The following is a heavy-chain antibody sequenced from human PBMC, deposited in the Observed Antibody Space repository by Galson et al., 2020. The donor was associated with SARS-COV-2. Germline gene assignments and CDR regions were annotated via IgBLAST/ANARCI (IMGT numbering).Heavy chain of an antibody. D-gene: IGHD2-21*02. CDR1: GGSISSGSYY. CDR3: AREGGSVTDTPGGMDV. CDR2: IYTSGST. V-gene: IGHV4-61*02. Sequence: SETLSLTCIVSGGSISSGSYYWSWIRQSAGKGLEWIGRIYTSGSTNYNPSLKSRVIIFADTSTNQFSLKLNSVTAADTALYYCAREGGSVTDTPGGMDVWGQGTTVTVSS. J-gene: IGHJ6*02.